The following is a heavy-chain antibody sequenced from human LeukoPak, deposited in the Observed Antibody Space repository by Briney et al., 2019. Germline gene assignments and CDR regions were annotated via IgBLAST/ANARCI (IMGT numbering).Heavy chain of an antibody. V-gene: IGHV4-59*01. Sequence: PSETLSLTCTVSGGSISSYYWSWLRQPPGKGLEWVGYIYYSGSTDYNPSLKSRVTISVDTSKNQFSLKLSSVTAADTAVYYCARVEMATLQYYFDYWGQGTLVTVSS. D-gene: IGHD5-24*01. CDR3: ARVEMATLQYYFDY. CDR2: IYYSGST. J-gene: IGHJ4*02. CDR1: GGSISSYY.